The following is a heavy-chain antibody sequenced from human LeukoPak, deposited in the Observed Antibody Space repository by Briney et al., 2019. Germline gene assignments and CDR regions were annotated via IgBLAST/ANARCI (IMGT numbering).Heavy chain of an antibody. V-gene: IGHV1-69*04. J-gene: IGHJ4*02. Sequence: ASVTVSCKASGGTFSSYAISWVRQAPGQGLEWMGRIIPILGIANYAQKFQGRVTITADKSTSTAYMELSSLRSEDTAVYYCASLVADGGGFDYWGQGTLVTVSS. D-gene: IGHD5-12*01. CDR1: GGTFSSYA. CDR3: ASLVADGGGFDY. CDR2: IIPILGIA.